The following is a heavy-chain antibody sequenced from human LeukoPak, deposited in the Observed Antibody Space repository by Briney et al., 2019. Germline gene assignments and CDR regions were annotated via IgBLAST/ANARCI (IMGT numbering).Heavy chain of an antibody. Sequence: GGSLRLSCAASGFTFDDYGMSWVRQAPGKGLEWVSGINWNGGSTGYADSVKGRFTISRDNAKNSLYLQMNSLRAEDTALYYCARGRYYDSSGYYYDAFDIWGQGTMVTVSS. V-gene: IGHV3-20*04. CDR1: GFTFDDYG. CDR2: INWNGGST. J-gene: IGHJ3*02. D-gene: IGHD3-22*01. CDR3: ARGRYYDSSGYYYDAFDI.